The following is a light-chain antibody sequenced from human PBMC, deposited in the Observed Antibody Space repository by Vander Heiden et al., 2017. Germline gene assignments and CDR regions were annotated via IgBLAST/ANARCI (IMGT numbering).Light chain of an antibody. J-gene: IGLJ2*01. Sequence: QSALTQPPSESGSPGQSVTISCTGTNNDVGAYNYVSWYQQHPGKAPKLMMYEVNRRPSGVPDRFSGSKSGTTASLTVSGLQVEDEADYYCSAYAGSDNAVVFGGGTKLTVL. CDR1: NNDVGAYNY. V-gene: IGLV2-8*01. CDR2: EVN. CDR3: SAYAGSDNAVV.